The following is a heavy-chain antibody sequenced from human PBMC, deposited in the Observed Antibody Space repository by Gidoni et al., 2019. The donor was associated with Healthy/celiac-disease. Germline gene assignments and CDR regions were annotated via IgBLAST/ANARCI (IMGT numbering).Heavy chain of an antibody. CDR2: TYYRYKWYN. Sequence: QVQLQQSGPGLVKPSQTLSLTCSYSGDSVSSTSAAWNWLSQSPSRGLEWRGRTYYRYKWYNDYAVSVKSRITINPDTSNNQFSLQLNSVTPEDTAVYYCARDKQSHSAGAFDYWGQGTLVTVSS. CDR3: ARDKQSHSAGAFDY. V-gene: IGHV6-1*01. D-gene: IGHD7-27*01. CDR1: GDSVSSTSAA. J-gene: IGHJ4*02.